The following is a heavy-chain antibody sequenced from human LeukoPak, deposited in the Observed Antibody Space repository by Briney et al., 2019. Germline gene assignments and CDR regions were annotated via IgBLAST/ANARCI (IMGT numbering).Heavy chain of an antibody. Sequence: GGSLRLSCVASGFTFDDYAMHWVRQAPGKGLEWVSGISWNSGNKGYADSVKGRFIISRDNAKNSLYLQMNSLRAEDTGVYYCARGGSSMDVWGQGTTVIVSS. V-gene: IGHV3-9*01. CDR3: ARGGSSMDV. J-gene: IGHJ6*02. CDR1: GFTFDDYA. D-gene: IGHD1-26*01. CDR2: ISWNSGNK.